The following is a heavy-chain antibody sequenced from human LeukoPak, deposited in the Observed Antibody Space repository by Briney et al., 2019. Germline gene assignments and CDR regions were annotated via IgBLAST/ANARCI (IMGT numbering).Heavy chain of an antibody. CDR3: ARHMMAGTYSSSLDY. J-gene: IGHJ4*02. CDR1: EYTFTNHW. V-gene: IGHV5-51*01. D-gene: IGHD6-13*01. CDR2: IYHVDPAP. Sequence: GESLKISCKGSEYTFTNHWIALVRQMPGKGLEWMGTIYHVDPAPRYSPSLQGHVTISVDKSTSNAYLQWTSLKASDTAIYYCARHMMAGTYSSSLDYWGQGTLVTVSS.